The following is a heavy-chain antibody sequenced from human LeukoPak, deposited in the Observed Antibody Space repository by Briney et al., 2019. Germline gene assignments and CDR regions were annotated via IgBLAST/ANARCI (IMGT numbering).Heavy chain of an antibody. CDR3: ASHTYYYDSSGYYGGAFDI. Sequence: GGSLRLSCTASGFSLSAYSMNWVRQAPGKGLEWVAFISYDGSNKYHAGSVKGRFTISRDNSKNTVYLQMNSLRAEDTAVYYCASHTYYYDSSGYYGGAFDIWGQGTMVTVSS. J-gene: IGHJ3*02. D-gene: IGHD3-22*01. V-gene: IGHV3-33*08. CDR2: ISYDGSNK. CDR1: GFSLSAYS.